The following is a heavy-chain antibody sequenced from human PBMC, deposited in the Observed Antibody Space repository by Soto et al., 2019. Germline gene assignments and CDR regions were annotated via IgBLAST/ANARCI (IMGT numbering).Heavy chain of an antibody. CDR2: INHSGST. V-gene: IGHV4-34*01. Sequence: QVQLQQWGAGLLKPSETLSLTCAVYGGSFSGYYWSWIRQPPGKGLEWIGEINHSGSTNYNPSLQSRLTISVDTSKNQFSLKLSSVTAADTAVYYCARVTGRYYYGMDVWGQGTTVTVSS. J-gene: IGHJ6*02. CDR1: GGSFSGYY. CDR3: ARVTGRYYYGMDV.